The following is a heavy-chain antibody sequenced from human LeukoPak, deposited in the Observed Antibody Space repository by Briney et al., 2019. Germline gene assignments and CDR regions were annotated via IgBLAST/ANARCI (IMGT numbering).Heavy chain of an antibody. V-gene: IGHV4-30-4*08. CDR2: IYYSGST. D-gene: IGHD3-16*01. J-gene: IGHJ6*03. Sequence: SQTLSLTCTVSGGSISSGDYYWSWIRQPPGKGLEWIGYIYYSGSTYYNPSLKSRVTISVDTSKNQFSLKLSSVNAADTAVYYCARTPWGNRGIYYMDVWGKGTTVTVSS. CDR1: GGSISSGDYY. CDR3: ARTPWGNRGIYYMDV.